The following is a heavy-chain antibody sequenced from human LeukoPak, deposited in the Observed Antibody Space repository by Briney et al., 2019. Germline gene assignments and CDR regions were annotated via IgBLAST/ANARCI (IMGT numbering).Heavy chain of an antibody. V-gene: IGHV1-2*06. J-gene: IGHJ4*02. D-gene: IGHD3-10*01. CDR1: GYTFTGYY. Sequence: ASVRVSCKASGYTFTGYYMHWVRQAPGQGLEWMGRINLNSGATNYAQKFQGRVTMTRDTSISTAYMELSRLRSDDTAVYYCARGLREGWFGELYYWGQETLVTVSS. CDR3: ARGLREGWFGELYY. CDR2: INLNSGAT.